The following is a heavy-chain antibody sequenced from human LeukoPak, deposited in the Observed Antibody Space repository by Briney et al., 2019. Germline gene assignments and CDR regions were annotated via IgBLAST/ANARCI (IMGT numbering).Heavy chain of an antibody. D-gene: IGHD6-13*01. CDR2: ISNFDGDT. Sequence: GASVKVSCKASGRLFTSYGIAWVRQAPGEGLEWVGWISNFDGDTKVAENLQGRVILTTDSSTSTAYMVLTNLKFDDTAVYYCVRARGCSNCVLTDGFDSWGQGTKVTVSS. CDR3: VRARGCSNCVLTDGFDS. J-gene: IGHJ3*01. V-gene: IGHV1-18*01. CDR1: GRLFTSYG.